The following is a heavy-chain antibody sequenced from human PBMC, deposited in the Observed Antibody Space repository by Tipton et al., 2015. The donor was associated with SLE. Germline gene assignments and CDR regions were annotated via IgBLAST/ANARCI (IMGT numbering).Heavy chain of an antibody. J-gene: IGHJ5*02. Sequence: TLSLTCSVSGGSISRRNYYWGWIRPSPGKGLEWVGEINHSGSTNHNPSLKSRVTISVDTSKNQFSLKLSSVTAADTAVYYCASGKDGYNSWGQGTLVTVSS. V-gene: IGHV4-39*07. CDR1: GGSISRRNYY. CDR3: ASGKDGYNS. CDR2: INHSGST. D-gene: IGHD5-24*01.